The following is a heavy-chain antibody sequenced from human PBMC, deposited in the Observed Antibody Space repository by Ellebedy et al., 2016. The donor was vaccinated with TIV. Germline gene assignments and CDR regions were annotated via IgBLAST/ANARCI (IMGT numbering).Heavy chain of an antibody. D-gene: IGHD3-10*01. CDR1: GFTFSTSV. V-gene: IGHV3-23*01. CDR2: ITGSGDNT. J-gene: IGHJ4*02. CDR3: AIDRPITGSYHGDYFDS. Sequence: PGGSLRLSCAASGFTFSTSVMNWVRQAPGKGLEWVASITGSGDNTFYADSVRGRVTISRDNSKNTLFLQMNSLRAEDTAVYYCAIDRPITGSYHGDYFDSWGQGTLVTVAS.